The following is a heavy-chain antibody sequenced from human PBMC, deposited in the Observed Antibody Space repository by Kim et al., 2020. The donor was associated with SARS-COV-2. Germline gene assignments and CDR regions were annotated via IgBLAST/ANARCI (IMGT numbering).Heavy chain of an antibody. CDR2: INTNTGNP. D-gene: IGHD5-12*01. J-gene: IGHJ5*02. V-gene: IGHV7-4-1*02. CDR1: GYTFTSYA. Sequence: ASVKVSCKASGYTFTSYAMNWVRQAPGQGLEWMGWINTNTGNPTYAQGITGRFVFSLDTSVSTAYLQISSLKAEDTAVYYCARVGEMATITSWFDPWGQGTLVTVSS. CDR3: ARVGEMATITSWFDP.